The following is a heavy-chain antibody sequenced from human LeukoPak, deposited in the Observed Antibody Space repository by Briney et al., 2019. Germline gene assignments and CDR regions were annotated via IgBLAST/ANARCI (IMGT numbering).Heavy chain of an antibody. CDR2: ISAYNGNT. CDR3: ARDRGGRGYGDFPNWFDP. J-gene: IGHJ5*02. V-gene: IGHV1-18*01. CDR1: GYTFTSYG. D-gene: IGHD4-17*01. Sequence: ASVKVSCKASGYTFTSYGISWVRQAPGQGLEWMGWISAYNGNTNYAQKLQGRVTMTTDTSTSTAYMELRSLRSDDTAVYYCARDRGGRGYGDFPNWFDPWGQGTLVTVSS.